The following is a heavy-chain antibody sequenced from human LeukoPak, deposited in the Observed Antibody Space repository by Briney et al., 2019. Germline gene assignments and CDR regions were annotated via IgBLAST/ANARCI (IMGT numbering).Heavy chain of an antibody. J-gene: IGHJ5*02. CDR1: GLTFSSYA. D-gene: IGHD1-1*01. CDR3: AKTPWNWNDEGWFDP. Sequence: PGGSLRLSCAASGLTFSSYAMSWVRQAPGKGLEWVSAISGSGGSTYYADSVRGRFTISRDNSKNTLYLQMNSLRAEDTAVYYCAKTPWNWNDEGWFDPWGQGTLVTVSS. V-gene: IGHV3-23*01. CDR2: ISGSGGST.